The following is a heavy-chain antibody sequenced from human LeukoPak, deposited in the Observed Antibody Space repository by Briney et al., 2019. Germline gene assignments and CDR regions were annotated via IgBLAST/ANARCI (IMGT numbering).Heavy chain of an antibody. CDR1: GFTFSSYA. D-gene: IGHD5-12*01. CDR3: ARGGGYAWDY. Sequence: GGSLRLSCAASGFTFSSYAMSWVRQAPGKGLEWVAFIRYDGSNKYYADSVKGRFTISRDNSKNTLYLQMNSLRAEDTAVYYCARGGGYAWDYWGQGTLVTVSS. CDR2: IRYDGSNK. J-gene: IGHJ4*02. V-gene: IGHV3-30*02.